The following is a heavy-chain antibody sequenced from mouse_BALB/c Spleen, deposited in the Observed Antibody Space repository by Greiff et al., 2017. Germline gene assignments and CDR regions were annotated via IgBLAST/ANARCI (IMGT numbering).Heavy chain of an antibody. V-gene: IGHV5-4*02. Sequence: EVKLVESGGGLVKPGGSLKLSCAASGFTFSDYYMYWVRQTPEKRLEWVATISDGGSYTYYPDSVKGRFTISRDNTKNNLYLQMSSLKSEDTAMYYCASQFITPGYYYAMDYWGQGTSVTVSS. CDR2: ISDGGSYT. CDR3: ASQFITPGYYYAMDY. J-gene: IGHJ4*01. CDR1: GFTFSDYY. D-gene: IGHD1-2*01.